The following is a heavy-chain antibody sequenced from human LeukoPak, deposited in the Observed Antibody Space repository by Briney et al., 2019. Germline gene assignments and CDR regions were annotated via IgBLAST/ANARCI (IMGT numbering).Heavy chain of an antibody. D-gene: IGHD2-2*01. CDR3: ARALNYCSSTSCFEYFQH. Sequence: TLSLTCTVSGGSISSGDYYWSWIRQPPGKGQEWIGYIYYSGSTYYNPSLKSRVTISVDTSKNQFSLKLSSVTAADTAVYYCARALNYCSSTSCFEYFQHWGQGTLVTVSS. CDR1: GGSISSGDYY. CDR2: IYYSGST. V-gene: IGHV4-30-4*08. J-gene: IGHJ1*01.